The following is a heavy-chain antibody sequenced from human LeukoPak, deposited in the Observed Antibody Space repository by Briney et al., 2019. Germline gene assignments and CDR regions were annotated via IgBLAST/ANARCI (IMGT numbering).Heavy chain of an antibody. CDR2: IYYSGST. V-gene: IGHV4-61*01. CDR1: GGSVSSGSYY. D-gene: IGHD2-2*01. J-gene: IGHJ6*04. Sequence: SETLSLTCTVSGGSVSSGSYYWSWIRQPPGKALEWIGYIYYSGSTNYNPSLKSRVTISVDTSKNQFSLKLSSVTAADTAVYYCARDQVVPAAGARYYYYGMDVWGKGTTATVSS. CDR3: ARDQVVPAAGARYYYYGMDV.